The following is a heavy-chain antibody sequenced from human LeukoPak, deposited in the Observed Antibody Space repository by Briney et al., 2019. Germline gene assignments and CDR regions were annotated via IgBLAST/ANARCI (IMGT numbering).Heavy chain of an antibody. Sequence: GASVKVSCKASGYTFTGYYMHWVRQAPGQGLEWMGWINPNSGGTNYAQKFQGRVTMTRDTSISTAYMELSRLRSDDTAVYYCAREDESYYDSSGYYPSGFWGQGTLVTVSS. J-gene: IGHJ4*02. D-gene: IGHD3-22*01. CDR2: INPNSGGT. V-gene: IGHV1-2*02. CDR3: AREDESYYDSSGYYPSGF. CDR1: GYTFTGYY.